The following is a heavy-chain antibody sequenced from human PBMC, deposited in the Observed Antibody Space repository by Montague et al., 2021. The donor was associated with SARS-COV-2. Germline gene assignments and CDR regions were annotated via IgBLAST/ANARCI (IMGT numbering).Heavy chain of an antibody. Sequence: GSTYYNPSLKSLVTISLDTSKNQFSLKLSSVTAADTAVYYCARVQGSMITFGGVIVIAGPMDGMGKGNTV. CDR2: GST. V-gene: IGHV4-31*01. J-gene: IGHJ6*03. D-gene: IGHD3-16*02. CDR3: ARVQGSMITFGGVIVIAGPMDG.